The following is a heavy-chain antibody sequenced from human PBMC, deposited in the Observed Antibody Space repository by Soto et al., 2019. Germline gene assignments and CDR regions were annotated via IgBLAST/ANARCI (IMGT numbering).Heavy chain of an antibody. CDR3: AISYPLGSGYSYYSMDV. Sequence: PGESLKISCKGSGYSFTNYYIAWVRQLPGKGLEWMGIINPGDSDTRYNPSFQGQVTMSADKSIGTAYLQWGSLQASDTAMYYCAISYPLGSGYSYYSMDVWGQGTTVTVSS. J-gene: IGHJ6*02. CDR1: GYSFTNYY. V-gene: IGHV5-51*01. CDR2: INPGDSDT. D-gene: IGHD3-16*01.